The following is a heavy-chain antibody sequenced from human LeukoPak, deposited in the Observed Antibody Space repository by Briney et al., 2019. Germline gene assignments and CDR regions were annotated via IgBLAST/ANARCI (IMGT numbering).Heavy chain of an antibody. D-gene: IGHD3-3*01. J-gene: IGHJ4*02. CDR2: ISAYNGNT. CDR1: GYTFTSYG. Sequence: ASVEVSCKASGYTFTSYGISWVRQAPGQGLEWMGWISAYNGNTNYAQKLQGRVTMTTDTSTSTAYMELRSLRSDDTAVYYCARVRYDFWSGYDLFDYWGQGTLVTVSS. CDR3: ARVRYDFWSGYDLFDY. V-gene: IGHV1-18*01.